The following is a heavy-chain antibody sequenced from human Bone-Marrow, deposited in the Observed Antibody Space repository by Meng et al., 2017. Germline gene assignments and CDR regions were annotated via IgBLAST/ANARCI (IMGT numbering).Heavy chain of an antibody. D-gene: IGHD6-13*01. V-gene: IGHV3-21*01. J-gene: IGHJ3*02. Sequence: GESLKISCAASGFTFSSYSMNWVRQAPGKGLEWVSSISSSSSYIYYADSVKGRFTISRDNAKNSLYLQMNSLRAEDTAVYYCARDQIRGPGYSSSWYFDAFDIWGQGTMVTVSS. CDR2: ISSSSSYI. CDR1: GFTFSSYS. CDR3: ARDQIRGPGYSSSWYFDAFDI.